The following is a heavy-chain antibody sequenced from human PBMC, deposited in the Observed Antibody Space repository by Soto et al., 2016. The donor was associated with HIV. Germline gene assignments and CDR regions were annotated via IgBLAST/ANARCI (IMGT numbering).Heavy chain of an antibody. CDR3: AKGRYGSGSSPASYYFDY. V-gene: IGHV3-23*01. D-gene: IGHD3-10*01. CDR2: ISGSGGST. Sequence: EVQLLEPGGGLVQPGGSLRLSCAASGFTFSSYAMSWVRQAPGKGLEWVSAISGSGGSTYYADSVKGRFTISRDNSKNTLYLQMNSLRAEDTAVYYCAKGRYGSGSSPASYYFDYWGQGTLVTVSS. J-gene: IGHJ4*02. CDR1: GFTFSSYA.